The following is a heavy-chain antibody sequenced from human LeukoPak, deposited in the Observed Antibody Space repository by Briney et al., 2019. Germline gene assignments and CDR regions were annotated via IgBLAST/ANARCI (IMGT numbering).Heavy chain of an antibody. D-gene: IGHD4-11*01. CDR3: ARLTTVTTSLRFDY. J-gene: IGHJ4*02. Sequence: GGSLRLSCAASGFTFSSYSMNWVRQAPGKGLEWVSYISSSSSTIYYADSVKGRFTISRDNAKNSLYLQMNSLRAEDTAVYYCARLTTVTTSLRFDYWGQGTLVTVSS. V-gene: IGHV3-48*01. CDR2: ISSSSSTI. CDR1: GFTFSSYS.